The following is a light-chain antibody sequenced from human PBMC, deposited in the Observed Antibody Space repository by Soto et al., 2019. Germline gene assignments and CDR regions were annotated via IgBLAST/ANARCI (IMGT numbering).Light chain of an antibody. Sequence: EIQMTQSPASLSAYVGDRVTINCRASQSISSYLNWYQQKPGKAHKLLIYAASSLQSGVPSRFSGSGSGTEFTLTISSLQPDDFATYYCQHYNSYSEAFGQGTKVDIK. CDR2: AAS. V-gene: IGKV1-39*01. J-gene: IGKJ1*01. CDR1: QSISSY. CDR3: QHYNSYSEA.